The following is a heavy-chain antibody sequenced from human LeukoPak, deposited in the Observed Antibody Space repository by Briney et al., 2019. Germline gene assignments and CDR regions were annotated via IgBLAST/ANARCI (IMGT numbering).Heavy chain of an antibody. CDR2: IYYSGST. D-gene: IGHD5-18*01. Sequence: PSETLSLTCTVSGGSISSSSYYWGWIRQPPGKGLEWIGSIYYSGSTYYNPSLKSRVTISVDTSKNQFSLKLSSVTAADSAVYYCARDGGSYGYFYFDYWGQGTLVTVSS. CDR3: ARDGGSYGYFYFDY. J-gene: IGHJ4*02. V-gene: IGHV4-39*07. CDR1: GGSISSSSYY.